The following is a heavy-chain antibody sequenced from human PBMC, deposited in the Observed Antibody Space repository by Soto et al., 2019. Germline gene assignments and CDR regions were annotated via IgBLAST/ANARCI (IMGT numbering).Heavy chain of an antibody. D-gene: IGHD4-17*01. Sequence: PSETLSLTCTVSGGSISSGDYYWSWIHQPPGKGLEWIGYIYYSGSTYYNPSLKSRVTISVDTSKNQFSLKLSSVTAADTAVYYCARDRQDDYGVSYYFDYWGQGTLVTVSS. CDR1: GGSISSGDYY. CDR3: ARDRQDDYGVSYYFDY. J-gene: IGHJ4*02. CDR2: IYYSGST. V-gene: IGHV4-30-4*01.